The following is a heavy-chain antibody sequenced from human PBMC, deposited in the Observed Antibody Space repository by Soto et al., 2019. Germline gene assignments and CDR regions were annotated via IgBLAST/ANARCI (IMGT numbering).Heavy chain of an antibody. CDR3: ARGPYSSGWYVVDY. V-gene: IGHV4-4*07. CDR1: GASISAYA. Sequence: SETLSLTCTVSGASISAYAWSWIRQPAGKGLEWIGRLYSSGNTNYNPSFKSRLTMSADTSKNQFSLKLSSVTAADTAVYYCARGPYSSGWYVVDYWGQGTLVTVS. D-gene: IGHD6-19*01. CDR2: LYSSGNT. J-gene: IGHJ4*02.